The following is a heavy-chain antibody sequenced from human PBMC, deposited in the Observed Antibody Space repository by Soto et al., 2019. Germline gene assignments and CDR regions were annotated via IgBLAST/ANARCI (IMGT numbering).Heavy chain of an antibody. CDR1: GLTFSDRY. J-gene: IGHJ4*02. D-gene: IGHD4-17*01. CDR2: IRKKTDSYTT. V-gene: IGHV3-72*01. CDR3: TTVTTVDYYFDY. Sequence: GGSLRLSCAASGLTFSDRYMDWVRQAPGKGLEWVGRIRKKTDSYTTEYAASVKGRFIISRDDSTNSLYLQMSSLKTEDTAVYYCTTVTTVDYYFDYWGQGTLVTVSS.